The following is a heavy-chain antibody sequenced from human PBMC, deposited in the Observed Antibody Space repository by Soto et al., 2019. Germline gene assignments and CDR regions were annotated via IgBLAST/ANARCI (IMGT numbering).Heavy chain of an antibody. CDR1: GGSISSGY. Sequence: SETLSLTCTVSGGSISSGYWSWLRQSPGEGLEWIGHISNTGTTNYSPSLKSRVFMSVDTSKTQISLKVSSVNAADTAVSYCARGTRSNSGYEPDWYF. V-gene: IGHV4-59*01. CDR2: ISNTGTT. J-gene: IGHJ2*01. D-gene: IGHD5-12*01. CDR3: ARGTRSNSGYEPDWYF.